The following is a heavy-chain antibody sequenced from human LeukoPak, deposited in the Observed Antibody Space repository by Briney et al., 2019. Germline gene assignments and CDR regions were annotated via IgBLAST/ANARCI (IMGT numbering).Heavy chain of an antibody. CDR3: ASSGYYDSSGYN. CDR1: GGTISSGSNY. V-gene: IGHV4-61*02. Sequence: SQTLSLTCTASGGTISSGSNYWSWIRPPPGNGLEWLGRSYTSGSTNYNPSLQSRVTISVDTSKNQFSLKLSCVTGAETAVYYWASSGYYDSSGYNWGQGTLVSVPS. CDR2: SYTSGST. D-gene: IGHD3-22*01. J-gene: IGHJ4*02.